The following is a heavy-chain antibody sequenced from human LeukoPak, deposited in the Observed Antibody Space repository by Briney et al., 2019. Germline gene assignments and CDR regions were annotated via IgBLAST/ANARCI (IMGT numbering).Heavy chain of an antibody. D-gene: IGHD3-22*01. CDR3: ARGRAYGTYYYDSSGYFFGY. Sequence: PSETLSLTCAVSGGSISSSSYYWGWIRQPPGKGLEWIGSIYYSGSTYYNPSLKSRVTISVDTSKNQFSLKLSSVTAADTAVYYCARGRAYGTYYYDSSGYFFGYWGQGTLVTVSS. CDR1: GGSISSSSYY. J-gene: IGHJ4*02. V-gene: IGHV4-39*01. CDR2: IYYSGST.